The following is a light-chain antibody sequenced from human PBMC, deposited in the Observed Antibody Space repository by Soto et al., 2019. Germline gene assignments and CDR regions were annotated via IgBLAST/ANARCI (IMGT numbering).Light chain of an antibody. CDR3: VLDMGSGISV. CDR1: SGSVSTSYY. V-gene: IGLV8-61*01. CDR2: NTN. J-gene: IGLJ2*01. Sequence: QTVVTQEPSFSVSPGGTVTLTCGLSSGSVSTSYYPSWYQQTPGQAPRTLIYNTNTRSSGVPDRFSGSILGNKAALTITGAQADDESDYYCVLDMGSGISVFGGGTQLTVL.